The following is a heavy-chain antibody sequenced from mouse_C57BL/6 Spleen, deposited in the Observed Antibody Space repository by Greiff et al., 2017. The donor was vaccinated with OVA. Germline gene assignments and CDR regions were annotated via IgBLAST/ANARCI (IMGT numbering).Heavy chain of an antibody. CDR3: ASPFTMEDWYFDV. D-gene: IGHD1-1*02. J-gene: IGHJ1*03. V-gene: IGHV1-26*01. Sequence: EVKLQQSGPELVKPGASVKISCKASGYTFTDYYMNWVKQSHGKSLEWIGDINPNNGGTSYNQKFKGKATLTVDKSSSTAYMELRSLTSEDSAVYYCASPFTMEDWYFDVWGTGTTVTVSS. CDR2: INPNNGGT. CDR1: GYTFTDYY.